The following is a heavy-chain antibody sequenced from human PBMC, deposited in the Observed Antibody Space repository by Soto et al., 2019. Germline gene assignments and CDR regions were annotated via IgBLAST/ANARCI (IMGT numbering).Heavy chain of an antibody. D-gene: IGHD3-10*01. J-gene: IGHJ6*02. Sequence: QVQLQQSGPGLVKTSETLSLTCTVSGGSISLYYWSGVRQPPGKGLEGIGYIYYIGSTNYNPSLKSRVTMSVDTSKNQFSLKLSFVTAADTAVYYCARGEAGGGLVQYYYGMDVWGQGTTVTVSS. CDR3: ARGEAGGGLVQYYYGMDV. V-gene: IGHV4-59*01. CDR2: IYYIGST. CDR1: GGSISLYY.